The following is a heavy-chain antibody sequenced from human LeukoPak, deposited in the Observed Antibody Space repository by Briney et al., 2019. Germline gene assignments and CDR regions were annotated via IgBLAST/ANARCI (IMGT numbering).Heavy chain of an antibody. D-gene: IGHD3-9*01. V-gene: IGHV3-15*01. CDR3: TTELRYFDLLLGYALDF. CDR1: GFTFSNAW. Sequence: GGSLRLSCAGSGFTFSNAWMSWVRQAPGKGLEWVGRIKSNMDGGTADYAAPVKGRFTISRDDSKNTLYLQMNSLKTDDTAVYFCTTELRYFDLLLGYALDFWGQGTMVTVSS. J-gene: IGHJ3*01. CDR2: IKSNMDGGTA.